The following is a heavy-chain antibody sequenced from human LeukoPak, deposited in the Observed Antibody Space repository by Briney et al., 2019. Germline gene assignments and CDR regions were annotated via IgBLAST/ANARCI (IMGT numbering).Heavy chain of an antibody. V-gene: IGHV1-24*01. Sequence: ASVKVSCKLSGNTPTELSMHWVRQVPGKGLEWMGGFDPEDVEIIYAQKFKGRVTMTEDTSTDTAYMELSSLKSEDTAVYYCATFAIFGVFTYAFDVWGRGTMVTVSS. D-gene: IGHD3-3*01. CDR1: GNTPTELS. J-gene: IGHJ3*01. CDR3: ATFAIFGVFTYAFDV. CDR2: FDPEDVEI.